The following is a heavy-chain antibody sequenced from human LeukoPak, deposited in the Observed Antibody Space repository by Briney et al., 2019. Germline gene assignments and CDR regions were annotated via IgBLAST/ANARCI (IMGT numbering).Heavy chain of an antibody. D-gene: IGHD2-2*01. V-gene: IGHV3-48*04. CDR1: GFTFSSYS. CDR3: ARDFSLIVVVSAATFDY. CDR2: ISDDSNTI. J-gene: IGHJ4*02. Sequence: PGGSLRLSCAASGFTFSSYSMNWVRQAPGKGLEWLSYISDDSNTIYYADSVKGRFTISRDNAKNSLYLQMNSLRAEDTAVYYCARDFSLIVVVSAATFDYWGQGTLVTVSS.